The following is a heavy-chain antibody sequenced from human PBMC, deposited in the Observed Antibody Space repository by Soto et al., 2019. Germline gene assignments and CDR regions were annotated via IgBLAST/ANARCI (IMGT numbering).Heavy chain of an antibody. J-gene: IGHJ4*02. D-gene: IGHD3-3*01. CDR3: AKDPGDYDFWSGYRTGYYFDY. V-gene: IGHV3-23*01. Sequence: EVQLLESGGGLVQPGGSLRLSCAASGFTFSSYAMSWVRQAPGKGLEWVSAISGSGGSTYYADSVKGRFTISRDNYKDTLYLQMISLRAEDTAVYYCAKDPGDYDFWSGYRTGYYFDYWGQGTLVTVSS. CDR2: ISGSGGST. CDR1: GFTFSSYA.